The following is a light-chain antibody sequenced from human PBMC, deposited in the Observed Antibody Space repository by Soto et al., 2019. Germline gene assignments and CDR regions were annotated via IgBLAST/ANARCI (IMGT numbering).Light chain of an antibody. CDR2: GAS. J-gene: IGKJ4*01. V-gene: IGKV1-9*01. CDR1: QGISSY. Sequence: DIQLTQSPSFLSASVGDRVTITCRASQGISSYLAWYQQKAGEAPKLLIYGASNLQSGVPSRFSGSGSETEFTLTISSMQPEDFATYYCQHLDGYPLTFGGGTKVEIK. CDR3: QHLDGYPLT.